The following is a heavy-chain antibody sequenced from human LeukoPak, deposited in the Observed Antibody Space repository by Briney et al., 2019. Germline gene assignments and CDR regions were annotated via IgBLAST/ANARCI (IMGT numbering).Heavy chain of an antibody. V-gene: IGHV3-11*04. J-gene: IGHJ6*04. CDR3: GRLGFGEYYFYYWMAV. CDR1: GLSFSDHY. Sequence: GGSLRLPCEPSGLSFSDHYMSWMRQAPGEGLEWVSYMCKSGSIIYYAHSVKGRITISRDNTKTFLYLQMNSLRDEDTGVYYCGRLGFGEYYFYYWMAVWGKGTAVTVPS. CDR2: MCKSGSII. D-gene: IGHD3-10*01.